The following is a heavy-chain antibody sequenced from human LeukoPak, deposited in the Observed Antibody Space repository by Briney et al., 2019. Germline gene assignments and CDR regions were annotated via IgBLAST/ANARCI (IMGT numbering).Heavy chain of an antibody. CDR2: INGDGSTT. V-gene: IGHV3-74*01. Sequence: GGSLRLSCAAFGFTFSRYWMHWVRQAPGKGLVWVSRINGDGSTTSYADSVKGGFTISRDNAKNTLYLQMNSLRAEDTAVYYCATGNYYDSRGYYTFGHWGQGTLVTVSS. CDR3: ATGNYYDSRGYYTFGH. CDR1: GFTFSRYW. D-gene: IGHD3-22*01. J-gene: IGHJ1*01.